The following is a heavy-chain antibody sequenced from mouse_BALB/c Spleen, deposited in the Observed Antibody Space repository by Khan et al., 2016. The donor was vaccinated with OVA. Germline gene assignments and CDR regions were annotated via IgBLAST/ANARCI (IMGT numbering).Heavy chain of an antibody. CDR2: ICAGGST. Sequence: VQLVESGPGLVAPSQTLSITCTVSGFSLTSYGVHWVRQPPGKGLEWLGVICAGGSTNHNSALMSSLSIIKDNSKSHVFFKMNSLQTDDTAMYYCARAFDYGAWFAYWGQGTLVTVSA. D-gene: IGHD1-1*01. V-gene: IGHV2-9*02. CDR1: GFSLTSYG. J-gene: IGHJ3*01. CDR3: ARAFDYGAWFAY.